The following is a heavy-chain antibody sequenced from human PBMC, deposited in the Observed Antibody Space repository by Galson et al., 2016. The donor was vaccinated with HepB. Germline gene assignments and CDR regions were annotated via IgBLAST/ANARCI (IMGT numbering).Heavy chain of an antibody. Sequence: SLRLSCAASGFTFSNYYMTWIRQAPGNGLESISYISTSGITIYYADSVKGRFTISRDNAKNLLYLQMNSLRAEDTAVYYCARQYGGGAHHCDPWGHGTLVTVSS. CDR2: ISTSGITI. CDR3: ARQYGGGAHHCDP. V-gene: IGHV3-11*01. CDR1: GFTFSNYY. J-gene: IGHJ5*02. D-gene: IGHD3-16*01.